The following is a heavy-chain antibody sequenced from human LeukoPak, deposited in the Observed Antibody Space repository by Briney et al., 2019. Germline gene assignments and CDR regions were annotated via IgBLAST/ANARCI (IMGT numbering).Heavy chain of an antibody. CDR1: GFTFSSYS. V-gene: IGHV3-21*01. J-gene: IGHJ3*02. Sequence: PGGSLRLSCAASGFTFSSYSMNWVRQAPGKGLEWVSSISSSSYIYYADSVKGRFTISRDNAKNSLYLQMNSLRAEDTAVYYCARAQQLRFLEWSKTNDAFDIWGQGTMVTVSS. CDR3: ARAQQLRFLEWSKTNDAFDI. CDR2: ISSSSYI. D-gene: IGHD3-3*01.